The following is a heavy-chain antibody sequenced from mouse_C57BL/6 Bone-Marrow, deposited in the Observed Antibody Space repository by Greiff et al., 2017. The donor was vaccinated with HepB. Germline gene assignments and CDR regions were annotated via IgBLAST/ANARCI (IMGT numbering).Heavy chain of an antibody. J-gene: IGHJ1*03. Sequence: EVKLMESGGGLVKPGGSLKLSCAASGFTFSSYAMSWVRQTPEKRLEWVATISDGGSYTYYPDNVKGRFTISRDNAKNNLYLQMSHLKSEDTAMYYWASRYGSSYWYFDVWGTGTTGTVSS. CDR3: ASRYGSSYWYFDV. V-gene: IGHV5-4*03. CDR2: ISDGGSYT. D-gene: IGHD1-1*01. CDR1: GFTFSSYA.